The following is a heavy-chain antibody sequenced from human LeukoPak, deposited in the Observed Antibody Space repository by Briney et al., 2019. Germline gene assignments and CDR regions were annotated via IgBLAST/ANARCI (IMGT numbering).Heavy chain of an antibody. V-gene: IGHV3-21*04. D-gene: IGHD3-22*01. Sequence: GGSLRLSCAASGFTFSSYWMSWVRQAPGKGLEWVSSISSSSSYIYYADSVKGRFTISRDNAKNSLYLQMNSLRAEDTAVYYCASSYSSAFRAILNGLYYYYGMDVWGQGTTVTVSS. CDR2: ISSSSSYI. CDR1: GFTFSSYW. CDR3: ASSYSSAFRAILNGLYYYYGMDV. J-gene: IGHJ6*02.